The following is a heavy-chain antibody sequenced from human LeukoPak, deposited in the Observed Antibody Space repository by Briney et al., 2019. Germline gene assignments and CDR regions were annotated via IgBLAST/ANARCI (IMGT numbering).Heavy chain of an antibody. CDR1: GGSISSSSYY. CDR2: IYHSGST. D-gene: IGHD3-9*01. CDR3: ASSHYDILTGYLSHFDY. Sequence: SETLSLTCTVSGGSISSSSYYWGWIRQPPGKGLEWIGEIYHSGSTNYNPSLKSRVTISVDKSKNQFSLKLSSVTAADTAVYYCASSHYDILTGYLSHFDYWGQGTLVTVSS. V-gene: IGHV4-39*07. J-gene: IGHJ4*02.